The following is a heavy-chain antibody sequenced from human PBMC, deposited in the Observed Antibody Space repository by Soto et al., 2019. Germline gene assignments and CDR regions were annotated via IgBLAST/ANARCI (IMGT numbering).Heavy chain of an antibody. V-gene: IGHV3-33*01. CDR3: TRDKGRVTFDT. CDR1: GFTFTTSG. Sequence: QLVESGGGVVQPGESLRLSCEGSGFTFTTSGLHWVRQAPGKGMEWVAFIWSDGSKTYYAESVKGRFTISRDQSKNTLYPHMNSLRAGDTAIYYCTRDKGRVTFDTWGQGTLVTVSS. D-gene: IGHD2-21*02. J-gene: IGHJ4*02. CDR2: IWSDGSKT.